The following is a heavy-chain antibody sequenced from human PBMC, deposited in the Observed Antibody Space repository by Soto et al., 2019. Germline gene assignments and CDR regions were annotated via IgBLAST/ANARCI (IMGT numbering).Heavy chain of an antibody. CDR3: ARGLVPAAKTSLNDY. V-gene: IGHV3-23*01. CDR2: ISDDGGST. J-gene: IGHJ4*02. CDR1: GFTFNSYA. Sequence: PGVSLRLSCAASGFTFNSYAMTWVRQAPGKGLEWVSTISDDGGSTYYADSVEGRFTISRDNSKKTLFLQMNSLRVEDTAVYYCARGLVPAAKTSLNDYWGQGTLVTVSS. D-gene: IGHD2-2*01.